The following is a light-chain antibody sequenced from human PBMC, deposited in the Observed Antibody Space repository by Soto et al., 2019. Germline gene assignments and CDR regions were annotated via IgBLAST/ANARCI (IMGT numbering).Light chain of an antibody. J-gene: IGKJ1*01. CDR3: QKYNSAPET. CDR1: QSVGDIY. V-gene: IGKV3-20*01. CDR2: GTS. Sequence: EFVLTQSPGTLSLSPGDRATFSCRATQSVGDIYLAWYQQKAGQAPRLLIHGTSRRATGIPDRFSGSRSGTDFTLTISSLQPEDVATYYCQKYNSAPETFGQGTKVEIK.